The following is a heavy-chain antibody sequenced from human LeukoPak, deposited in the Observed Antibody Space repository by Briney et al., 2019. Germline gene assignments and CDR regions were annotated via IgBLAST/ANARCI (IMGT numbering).Heavy chain of an antibody. V-gene: IGHV3-74*01. D-gene: IGHD6-13*01. CDR2: INSDGSST. CDR1: GFTFSSYW. J-gene: IGHJ4*02. Sequence: QPGGSLRLSCAASGFTFSSYWMHWVRQAPGKRGGWVSRINSDGSSTNYADSVKGRFTISRDNAKNTLYLQMNNLRAEDTSVYYCARVEAAAIDYWGQGTLVTVSS. CDR3: ARVEAAAIDY.